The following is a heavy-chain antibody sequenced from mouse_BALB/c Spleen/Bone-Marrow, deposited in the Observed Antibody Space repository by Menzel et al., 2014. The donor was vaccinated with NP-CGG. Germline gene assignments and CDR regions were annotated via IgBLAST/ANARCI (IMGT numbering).Heavy chain of an antibody. CDR1: GYTFSNYW. V-gene: IGHV1-5*01. D-gene: IGHD3-1*01. Sequence: VQLQQPGTVLARPGAAVKMSCKASGYTFSNYWMHWVKQRPGQGLEWIGTIYPGNSDTTYNQKFKGKAKLTAVTSTSTAYMERSSLTNEDSAVYYCTTLARSDFDYWGQGTTLTVSS. J-gene: IGHJ2*01. CDR2: IYPGNSDT. CDR3: TTLARSDFDY.